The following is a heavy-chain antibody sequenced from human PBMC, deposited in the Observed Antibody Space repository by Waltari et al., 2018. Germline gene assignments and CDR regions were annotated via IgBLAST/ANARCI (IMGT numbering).Heavy chain of an antibody. CDR2: INWNGGST. CDR1: GLNFDDNG. Sequence: EVQLVESGGGVRRPGGSLRLSCAASGLNFDDNGMRWVHQAPGKGLEWVSSINWNGGSTCYADSVRGRFTISRDNAKNSLYLQMNSLRADDTALYYCAREKLMGEYIDYWGQGTLVTVSS. CDR3: AREKLMGEYIDY. V-gene: IGHV3-20*04. D-gene: IGHD2-15*01. J-gene: IGHJ4*02.